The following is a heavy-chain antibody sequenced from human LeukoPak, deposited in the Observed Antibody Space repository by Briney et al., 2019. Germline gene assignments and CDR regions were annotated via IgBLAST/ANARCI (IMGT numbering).Heavy chain of an antibody. CDR3: ASLTPRKTGFAYRYFDL. CDR2: INHSGST. D-gene: IGHD1-1*01. V-gene: IGHV4-34*01. Sequence: SETLSLTCAVYGGSFSGYYWSWIRQPPGKGLEWIGEINHSGSTNYNPSLKSRVTISVDTSKNQFSLKLSSVTAADTAVYYCASLTPRKTGFAYRYFDLWGRGTLVTVSS. J-gene: IGHJ2*01. CDR1: GGSFSGYY.